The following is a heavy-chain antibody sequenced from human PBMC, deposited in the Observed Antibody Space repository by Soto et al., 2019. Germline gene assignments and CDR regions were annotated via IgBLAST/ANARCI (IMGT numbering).Heavy chain of an antibody. Sequence: WASVKVSCKTSGYTFTGYYVHWVRQAPGQSLEWMGWVNPINGATKVAPNFQGSVTLTRDTTIRTIYMELTNLGPNDTAMYYCAREEGFCKSGTCPGWLDPWGQGTLVTVSS. CDR2: VNPINGAT. J-gene: IGHJ5*02. V-gene: IGHV1-2*02. CDR1: GYTFTGYY. D-gene: IGHD2-15*01. CDR3: AREEGFCKSGTCPGWLDP.